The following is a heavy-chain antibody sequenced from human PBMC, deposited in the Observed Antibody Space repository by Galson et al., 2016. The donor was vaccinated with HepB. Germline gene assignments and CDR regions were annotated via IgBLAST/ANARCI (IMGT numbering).Heavy chain of an antibody. Sequence: CKASGYTFNNYGISWVRQAPGQGLEWMGWLSVYLGDTNYSQTFQGRVTMTTDTSTTTAYMDLRSLRSDDTAVYCCARDSELSVSRYYYYGMDVWGQGTLVTVSS. CDR2: LSVYLGDT. CDR1: GYTFNNYG. V-gene: IGHV1-18*04. CDR3: ARDSELSVSRYYYYGMDV. D-gene: IGHD1-14*01. J-gene: IGHJ6*02.